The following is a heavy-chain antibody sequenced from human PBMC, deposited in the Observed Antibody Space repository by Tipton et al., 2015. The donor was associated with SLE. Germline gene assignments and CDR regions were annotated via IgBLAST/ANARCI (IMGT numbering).Heavy chain of an antibody. Sequence: TLSLTCAVYGGSFSGYYWSWIRQPPGKGLEWIGFIYYSGTTNYNPSLKSRVTISVDTSKNQFSLNLSSVTAADTAVYFCARESCNVGNCYFDYWGRGTLVTVSS. V-gene: IGHV4-34*11. CDR2: IYYSGTT. CDR1: GGSFSGYY. J-gene: IGHJ4*02. D-gene: IGHD2-15*01. CDR3: ARESCNVGNCYFDY.